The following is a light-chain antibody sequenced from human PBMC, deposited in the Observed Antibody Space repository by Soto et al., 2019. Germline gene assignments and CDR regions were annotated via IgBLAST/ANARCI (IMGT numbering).Light chain of an antibody. CDR3: TSYTITSPYV. CDR1: SSDIGRYNF. CDR2: EAT. J-gene: IGLJ1*01. Sequence: QSVLTQPASMSGSPGQSITISCTGTSSDIGRYNFVSWYQHHPGEAPKLIIYEATKRPSGVSYRFSGSKSGNTASLTISGLQAEDEADYYCTSYTITSPYVFGTGTRSPS. V-gene: IGLV2-14*01.